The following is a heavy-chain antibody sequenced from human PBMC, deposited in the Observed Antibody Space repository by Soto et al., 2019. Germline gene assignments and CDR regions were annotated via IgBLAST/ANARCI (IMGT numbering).Heavy chain of an antibody. D-gene: IGHD2-2*01. J-gene: IGHJ5*02. Sequence: QVQLVQSGAEVKKPGASVKVSCKASGYTFTSYGISWVRQAPGQGLEWMGWISAYNGNTNYAQKLQGRVTMTTDTSTSTAYMELSSLRSDDTDVYYCARDHWEVPAAAPYNWFDPWGQGTLVTVSS. CDR2: ISAYNGNT. CDR3: ARDHWEVPAAAPYNWFDP. CDR1: GYTFTSYG. V-gene: IGHV1-18*01.